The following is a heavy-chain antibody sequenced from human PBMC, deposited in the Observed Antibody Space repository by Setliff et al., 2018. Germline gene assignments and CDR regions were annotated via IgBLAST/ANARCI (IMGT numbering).Heavy chain of an antibody. V-gene: IGHV7-4-1*02. CDR3: ARDGESTTFDY. CDR2: INTNTGNP. CDR1: GYTFTSYY. J-gene: IGHJ4*02. D-gene: IGHD3-10*01. Sequence: ASVKVSCKASGYTFTSYYMHWVRQAPGQGLEWMGWINTNTGNPTYAQGFTGRFVFSLDTSVSTAYLQISSLKAEDTAVYYCARDGESTTFDYWGQGTLVTVSS.